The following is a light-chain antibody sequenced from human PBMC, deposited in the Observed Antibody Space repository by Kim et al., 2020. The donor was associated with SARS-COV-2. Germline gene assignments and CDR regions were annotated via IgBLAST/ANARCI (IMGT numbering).Light chain of an antibody. J-gene: IGKJ2*01. V-gene: IGKV3-11*01. CDR1: QSVGSN. Sequence: LSLAPGERVTRSCRASQSVGSNLAWYQQKPGQAPRLIIYDASNRASGIPARFSGSGSGTDFTLTINSLEPEDFAVYYCQQRSNPYTFGQGTKLEIK. CDR2: DAS. CDR3: QQRSNPYT.